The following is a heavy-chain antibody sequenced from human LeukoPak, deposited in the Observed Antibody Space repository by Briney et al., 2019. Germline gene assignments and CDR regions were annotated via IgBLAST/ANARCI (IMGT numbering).Heavy chain of an antibody. CDR2: ISYSGTT. J-gene: IGHJ4*02. V-gene: IGHV4-59*04. D-gene: IGHD3-3*01. CDR1: GGSISSYY. CDR3: AQLVWSDYSIDN. Sequence: TETLSLTCTVSGGSISSYYWSWIRQPPGKGLEWIGYISYSGTTHYNPSLKSRVTLSVDTSKNHFSLKLSSVTAADTAVFYCAQLVWSDYSIDNWGQGTLVTVSS.